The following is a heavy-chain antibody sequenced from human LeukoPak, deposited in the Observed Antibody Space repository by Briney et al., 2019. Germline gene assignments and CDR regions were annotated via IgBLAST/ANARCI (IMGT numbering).Heavy chain of an antibody. CDR3: ARDSSSGRIDY. V-gene: IGHV3-48*04. CDR1: GFTFSSYS. J-gene: IGHJ4*02. Sequence: PGGSLRLSCAASGFTFSSYSMNWVRQAPGKGLEWVSYISSSSSTIYYADSVKGRFTISRDNAKNSLYLQMNSLRAEDTAVYYCARDSSSGRIDYWGQGTLVTVSS. D-gene: IGHD6-13*01. CDR2: ISSSSSTI.